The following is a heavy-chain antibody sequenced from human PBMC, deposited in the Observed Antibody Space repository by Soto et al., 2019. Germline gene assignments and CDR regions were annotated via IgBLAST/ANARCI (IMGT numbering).Heavy chain of an antibody. CDR3: AKGSSHYYYYYMDV. CDR1: GFTFSSYA. J-gene: IGHJ6*03. D-gene: IGHD2-15*01. V-gene: IGHV3-23*01. CDR2: ISGSGGTT. Sequence: EVQLLESGGGLAQPGGSLRLSCVVSGFTFSSYAMNWVRQAPGKALEWVSAISGSGGTTYYADSVKGRFTISRDNSKNTLYLQMDSLRAEDMAVYYCAKGSSHYYYYYMDVWDKGTTVTVSS.